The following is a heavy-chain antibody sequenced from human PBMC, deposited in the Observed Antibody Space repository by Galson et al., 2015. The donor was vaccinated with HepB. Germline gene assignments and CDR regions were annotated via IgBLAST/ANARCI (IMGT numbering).Heavy chain of an antibody. CDR3: AKDHGSGRSVNLAFDY. Sequence: SLRLSCAASGFTFSTYGMHWVRQAPGKGLEWVAVISYDLSNKYYADSVKGRLTISRDNSKNTLYLQMNSLRAEDTAVYYCAKDHGSGRSVNLAFDYWGQGALVTVSS. CDR2: ISYDLSNK. V-gene: IGHV3-30*18. D-gene: IGHD1-26*01. J-gene: IGHJ4*02. CDR1: GFTFSTYG.